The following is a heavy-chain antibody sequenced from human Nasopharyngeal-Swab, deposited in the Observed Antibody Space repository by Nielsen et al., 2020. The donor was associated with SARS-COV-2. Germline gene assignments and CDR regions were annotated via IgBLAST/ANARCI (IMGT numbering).Heavy chain of an antibody. J-gene: IGHJ4*02. V-gene: IGHV3-30*18. CDR2: ISYDGSNK. CDR3: AKATLGNAKYSTILFYFDY. Sequence: WIRQPPGKGLEWVAVISYDGSNKYYADSVKGRFTISIDNSKNTLYLQMNSLRAEDTAVYFCAKATLGNAKYSTILFYFDYLGQGTLVTVSS. D-gene: IGHD6-6*01.